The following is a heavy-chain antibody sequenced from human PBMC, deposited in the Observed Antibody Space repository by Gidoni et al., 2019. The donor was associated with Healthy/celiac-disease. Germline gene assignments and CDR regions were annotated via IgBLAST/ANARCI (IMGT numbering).Heavy chain of an antibody. J-gene: IGHJ3*02. CDR1: GFTFSSYG. CDR2: ISYDGSNK. Sequence: QVQLVESGGGVVQPGRSLRLSCAASGFTFSSYGMQWVRQAPGKGLEWVAVISYDGSNKYYADSVKGRFTISRDNSKNTLYLQMNSLRAEDTAVYYCAKAFMGEGAFDIWGQGTMVTVSS. V-gene: IGHV3-30*18. CDR3: AKAFMGEGAFDI. D-gene: IGHD3-10*01.